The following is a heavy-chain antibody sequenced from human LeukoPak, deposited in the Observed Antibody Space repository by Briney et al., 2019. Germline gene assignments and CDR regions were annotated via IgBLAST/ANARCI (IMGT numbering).Heavy chain of an antibody. CDR2: ISGSGGST. D-gene: IGHD1-26*01. J-gene: IGHJ3*02. CDR3: ARVIGWDEPFDI. Sequence: GGCLRLSCAASGFTFSSYAMSWVRQAPGKGLEWVSAISGSGGSTYYADSVKGRFTISRDNSKNTLYLQMNSLRAEDTAVYYCARVIGWDEPFDIWGQGTMVTVSS. CDR1: GFTFSSYA. V-gene: IGHV3-23*01.